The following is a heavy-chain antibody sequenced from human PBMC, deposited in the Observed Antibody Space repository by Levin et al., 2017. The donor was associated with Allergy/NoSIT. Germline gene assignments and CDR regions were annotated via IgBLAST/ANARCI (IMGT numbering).Heavy chain of an antibody. CDR2: ISSSSSYT. D-gene: IGHD3-9*01. CDR1: GFTFSDYY. J-gene: IGHJ4*02. CDR3: ARIFLTGYYNPDY. V-gene: IGHV3-11*03. Sequence: GGSLRLSCAASGFTFSDYYMSWIRQAPGKGLEWVSYISSSSSYTNYADSVKGRFTISRDNAKNSLYLQMNSLRAEDTAVYYCARIFLTGYYNPDYWGQGTLVTVSS.